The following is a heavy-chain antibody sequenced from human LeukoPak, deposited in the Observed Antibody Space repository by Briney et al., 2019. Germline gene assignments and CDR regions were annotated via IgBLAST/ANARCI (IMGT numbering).Heavy chain of an antibody. CDR1: GYTFTSFG. CDR3: ARGADIVVVPAAMGTVELMRGVNWFDP. V-gene: IGHV1-18*01. CDR2: ISTYNGNT. Sequence: ASVKVSCKASGYTFTSFGLSWLRQAPGQGLEWMGWISTYNGNTNYAQKFQGRVTMTTDTSTRTAYMDLRSLRSDDTGVYYCARGADIVVVPAAMGTVELMRGVNWFDPWGQGTLVTVSS. J-gene: IGHJ5*02. D-gene: IGHD2-2*01.